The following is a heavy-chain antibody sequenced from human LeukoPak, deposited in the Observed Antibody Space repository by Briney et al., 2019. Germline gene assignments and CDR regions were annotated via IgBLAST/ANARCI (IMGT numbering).Heavy chain of an antibody. CDR2: ISPDGTST. CDR1: GFPLSSYW. V-gene: IGHV3-74*01. Sequence: GGSLRLSCAASGFPLSSYWMHWVRQAPGKGLVWVSRISPDGTSTYYADSVKGRFIISRDNAQNTLYLQMNSLRVEDTAIYYCARAPGQNYGRLEYWGHGTLATVPS. D-gene: IGHD3-10*01. CDR3: ARAPGQNYGRLEY. J-gene: IGHJ4*01.